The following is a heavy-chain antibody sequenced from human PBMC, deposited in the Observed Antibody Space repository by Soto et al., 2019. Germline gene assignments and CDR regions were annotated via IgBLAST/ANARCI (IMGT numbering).Heavy chain of an antibody. CDR2: IKQDGSEK. Sequence: GGSLRLSCAASGFSVNTNYMSWVRQAPGKGLEWVANIKQDGSEKYYVDSVKGRFTISRDNTKNSLFLQMNSLRVEDTAVYYCARDQQYDTTGSPLDWGQGTLVTVSS. J-gene: IGHJ4*02. D-gene: IGHD3-22*01. CDR1: GFSVNTNY. V-gene: IGHV3-7*01. CDR3: ARDQQYDTTGSPLD.